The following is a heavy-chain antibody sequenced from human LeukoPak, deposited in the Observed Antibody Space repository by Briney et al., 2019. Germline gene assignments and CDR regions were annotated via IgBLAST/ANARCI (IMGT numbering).Heavy chain of an antibody. CDR3: ARQWGANGYGYFDY. CDR1: GGSISSHY. V-gene: IGHV4-59*08. Sequence: NASETLSLTCTVSGGSISSHYWTWIRQPPGKGLEWMGYIYYSGSTNYNPSLKSRVTISLDTSKNQFSLKLRSVNAADTAVYYCARQWGANGYGYFDYWGQGTLVTVSS. CDR2: IYYSGST. J-gene: IGHJ4*02. D-gene: IGHD5-12*01.